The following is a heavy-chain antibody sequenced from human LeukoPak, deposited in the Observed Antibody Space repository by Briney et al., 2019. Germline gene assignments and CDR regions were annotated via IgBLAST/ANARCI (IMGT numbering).Heavy chain of an antibody. D-gene: IGHD5-12*01. CDR1: GFTFSSYG. V-gene: IGHV3-30*18. CDR2: ISYDGSNK. CDR3: AKVSGYDPFDY. Sequence: PGGSLRLSCAASGFTFSSYGVHWVRQAPGKGLEWVAVISYDGSNKYYADSVKGRFTISRDNSKNTLYLQMNSLRAEDTAVYYCAKVSGYDPFDYWDQGTLVTVSS. J-gene: IGHJ4*02.